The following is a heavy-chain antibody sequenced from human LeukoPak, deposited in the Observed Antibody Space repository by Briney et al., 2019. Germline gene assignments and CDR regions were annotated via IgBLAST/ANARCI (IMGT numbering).Heavy chain of an antibody. Sequence: SVKVSCKASGGTFSSYAISWVRQAPGQGLEWMGGIIPIFGTANYARKFQGRVTITADESTCTAYMELSSLRSEDTAVYYCAKSYRGYSGYAGDYWGQGTLVTVSS. D-gene: IGHD5-12*01. CDR3: AKSYRGYSGYAGDY. CDR1: GGTFSSYA. V-gene: IGHV1-69*13. CDR2: IIPIFGTA. J-gene: IGHJ4*02.